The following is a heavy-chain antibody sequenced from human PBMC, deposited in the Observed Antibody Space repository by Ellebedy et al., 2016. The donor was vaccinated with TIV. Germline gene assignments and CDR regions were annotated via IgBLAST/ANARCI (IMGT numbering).Heavy chain of an antibody. CDR2: ISSSSSNI. J-gene: IGHJ4*02. CDR3: ARAYGDFKTDSFDY. Sequence: GESLKISXEASGFSFDMFSMNWVRQGPGKGLEWVSYISSSSSNIYYAQSLKGRFTVSRDNAKNSLYLQMNSLRVEDTALYYCARAYGDFKTDSFDYWGQGTLVTVSS. CDR1: GFSFDMFS. V-gene: IGHV3-21*05. D-gene: IGHD4-17*01.